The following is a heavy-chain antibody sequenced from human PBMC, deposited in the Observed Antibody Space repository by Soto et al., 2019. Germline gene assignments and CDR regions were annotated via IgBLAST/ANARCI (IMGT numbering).Heavy chain of an antibody. CDR1: GFTFSSYG. D-gene: IGHD5-12*01. Sequence: DVQLLESGGGLVQPGGSLRLSCAASGFTFSSYGMSWVRQAPGKGLEWVSTISGSGSGTFYAGSVKGRFTVSRDNSRDILFLQMNSLRAEDTAVYYCAKDRSGYNYDAFDMWGQGTVVTVSS. CDR2: ISGSGSGT. CDR3: AKDRSGYNYDAFDM. J-gene: IGHJ3*02. V-gene: IGHV3-23*01.